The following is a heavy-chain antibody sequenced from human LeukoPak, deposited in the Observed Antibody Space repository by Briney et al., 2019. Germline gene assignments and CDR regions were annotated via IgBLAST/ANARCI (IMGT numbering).Heavy chain of an antibody. V-gene: IGHV3-30*18. CDR2: ISYDGSNK. D-gene: IGHD3-22*01. J-gene: IGHJ4*02. Sequence: GGSLRLSCAVSGFTFSSYGMHWVRQAPGKGLEWVAVISYDGSNKYYADSVKGRFTISRDNSKNTLYLQMNSLRAEDTAVYYCAKDHPYYYDSSGPPGRYFDYWGQGTLVTVSS. CDR1: GFTFSSYG. CDR3: AKDHPYYYDSSGPPGRYFDY.